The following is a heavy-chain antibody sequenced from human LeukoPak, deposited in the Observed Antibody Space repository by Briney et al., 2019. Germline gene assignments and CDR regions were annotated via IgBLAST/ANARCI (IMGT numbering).Heavy chain of an antibody. CDR2: IYYSGST. D-gene: IGHD3-22*01. Sequence: PSETLSLTCTVSGYSISSGYFWGWIRQPPGKGLEWIGYIYYSGSTNYNPSLKSRVTISVDTSKNQFSLKLSSVTAADTAVYYCARHFYDSSGYCDYWGQGTLVTVSS. CDR3: ARHFYDSSGYCDY. CDR1: GYSISSGYF. V-gene: IGHV4-38-2*02. J-gene: IGHJ4*02.